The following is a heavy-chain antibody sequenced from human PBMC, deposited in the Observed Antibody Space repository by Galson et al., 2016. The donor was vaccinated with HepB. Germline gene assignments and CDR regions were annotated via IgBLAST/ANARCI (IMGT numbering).Heavy chain of an antibody. J-gene: IGHJ3*01. CDR2: ISSSGTTI. CDR1: GFTFSRYE. CDR3: AKRDLLWFGDPNAFDV. D-gene: IGHD3-10*01. V-gene: IGHV3-48*03. Sequence: SLRLSCAASGFTFSRYEKNWVRQAPGKGLEWVSYISSSGTTIYYADSVKGRFTISRDNSKNTLFLHMSSLRAEDTAVYYCAKRDLLWFGDPNAFDVWGQGTMVTISS.